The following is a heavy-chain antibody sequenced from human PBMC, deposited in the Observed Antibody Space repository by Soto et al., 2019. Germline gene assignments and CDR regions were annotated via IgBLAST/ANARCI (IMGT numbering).Heavy chain of an antibody. D-gene: IGHD3-22*01. CDR2: IIPIFGTA. J-gene: IGHJ4*02. V-gene: IGHV1-69*13. CDR1: GGTFSSYA. Sequence: ASVKVSCKASGGTFSSYAISWVRQAPGQGLEWMGGIIPIFGTANYAQKFQGRATITADESTSTAYMELSSLRSEDTAVYYCASPRTYYYDSSGYYSYWGQGTLVTVSS. CDR3: ASPRTYYYDSSGYYSY.